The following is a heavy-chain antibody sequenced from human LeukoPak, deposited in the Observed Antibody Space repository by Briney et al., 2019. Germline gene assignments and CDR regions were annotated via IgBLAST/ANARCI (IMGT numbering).Heavy chain of an antibody. V-gene: IGHV5-51*01. CDR1: GYSFTSYW. J-gene: IGHJ6*03. Sequence: PGESLKISCKGSGYSFTSYWIGWVRQMPGKGLEWMGIIYPGDSDTRYSPSFQGQVTISADKSISTAYLQWSSLKASDTAMYYCARLGRITMVRGVIITGYYYYYMDVWGKGTTVTISS. D-gene: IGHD3-10*01. CDR3: ARLGRITMVRGVIITGYYYYYMDV. CDR2: IYPGDSDT.